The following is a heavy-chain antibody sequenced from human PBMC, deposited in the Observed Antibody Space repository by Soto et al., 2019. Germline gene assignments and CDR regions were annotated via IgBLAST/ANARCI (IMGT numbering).Heavy chain of an antibody. CDR1: EFPFSSYA. Sequence: GGSLRLSCAASEFPFSSYAMSWVRQAPGKGLEWVSAISGSGGSTYYADSVKGRFTISRDNSKNTLYLQMNSLRAEDTAVYYCAKGGAYFDWLLPYYMDVWGKGTTVTVSS. V-gene: IGHV3-23*01. CDR3: AKGGAYFDWLLPYYMDV. CDR2: ISGSGGST. J-gene: IGHJ6*03. D-gene: IGHD3-9*01.